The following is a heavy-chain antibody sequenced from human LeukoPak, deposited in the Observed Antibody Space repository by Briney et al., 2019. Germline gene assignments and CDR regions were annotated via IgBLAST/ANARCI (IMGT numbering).Heavy chain of an antibody. CDR1: GFTVSSSY. D-gene: IGHD4-17*01. J-gene: IGHJ3*02. CDR2: IYSGGST. Sequence: PGGSLRLSRAASGFTVSSSYMSWVRQAPGKGLEWVSVIYSGGSTYYADSVKGRFTISRDNSKNTLYLQMNSLRAEDTAVYYCAREGATTVTPSDAFDIWGQGTMVTVSS. CDR3: AREGATTVTPSDAFDI. V-gene: IGHV3-53*01.